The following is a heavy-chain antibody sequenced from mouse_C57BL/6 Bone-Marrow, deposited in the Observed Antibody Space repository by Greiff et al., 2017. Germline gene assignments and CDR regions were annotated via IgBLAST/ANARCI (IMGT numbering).Heavy chain of an antibody. J-gene: IGHJ3*01. Sequence: VQLHQSGAELVQPGASVKLSCKASGYTFTDYWIEWVQQRPGQGLEWIGEIFHGGGSTKYNEKFKGKATFTADKSSITAYMQLSSRTPEDSAIYYCARSARGSSCAWFGFWGKGTLVTVSA. CDR3: ARSARGSSCAWFGF. CDR1: GYTFTDYW. D-gene: IGHD6-1*01. CDR2: IFHGGGST. V-gene: IGHV1-9*01.